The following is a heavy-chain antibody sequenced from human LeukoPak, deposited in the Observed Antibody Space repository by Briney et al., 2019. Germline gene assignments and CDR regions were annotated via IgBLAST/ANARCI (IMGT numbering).Heavy chain of an antibody. CDR1: GYTFTGYY. CDR3: ARGPLGKLVYSGYDASFDY. CDR2: INPNSGGT. V-gene: IGHV1-2*02. J-gene: IGHJ4*02. D-gene: IGHD5-12*01. Sequence: ASVKVSCKASGYTFTGYYMHWVRQAPGQGLEWMGWINPNSGGTNYAQKFQGRVTMTRDTSISTAYMELSRLRSDDTAVYYCARGPLGKLVYSGYDASFDYWGQGTLVTVSS.